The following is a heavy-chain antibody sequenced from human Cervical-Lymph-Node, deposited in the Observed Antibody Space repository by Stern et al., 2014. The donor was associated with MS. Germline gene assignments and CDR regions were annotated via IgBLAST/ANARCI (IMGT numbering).Heavy chain of an antibody. CDR3: VRDQGGIAAS. V-gene: IGHV1-69*01. CDR1: GGTFSSIE. D-gene: IGHD6-13*01. J-gene: IGHJ4*02. Sequence: QVQLVQSGADVKQPGSSMKVSCKASGGTFSSIEISWVRQAPGQGLEWLGGISPLFGTTNYAQQVQGRVTIVADESTNTVNMELSRLRSEDTAVYYCVRDQGGIAASWGQGTLVTVSS. CDR2: ISPLFGTT.